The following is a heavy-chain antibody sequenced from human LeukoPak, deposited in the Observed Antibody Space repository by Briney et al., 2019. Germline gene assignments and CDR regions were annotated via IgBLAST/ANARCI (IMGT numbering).Heavy chain of an antibody. D-gene: IGHD3-22*01. J-gene: IGHJ4*02. CDR3: ARCPYYYDSSGYSNYFDY. CDR2: ISSSSSYI. Sequence: GGSLGLSCAASGFTFSSYSMNWVRQAPGKGLEWVSSISSSSSYIYYADSVKGRFTISRDNAKNSLYLQMNSLRAEDTAVYYCARCPYYYDSSGYSNYFDYWGQGTLVTVSS. V-gene: IGHV3-21*01. CDR1: GFTFSSYS.